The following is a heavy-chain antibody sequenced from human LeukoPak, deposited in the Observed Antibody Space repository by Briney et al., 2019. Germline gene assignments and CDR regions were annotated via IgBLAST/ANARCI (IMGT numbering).Heavy chain of an antibody. CDR2: IYYSGST. CDR1: GGSISSYY. D-gene: IGHD3-3*01. V-gene: IGHV4-59*01. CDR3: ASGWSGFFDS. J-gene: IGHJ4*02. Sequence: SETLSLTCAVSGGSISSYYWSRIRQPPGKGLECIGYIYYSGSTTYNPSLKSRVAISVDTSKKQFSLKLTSVTAADTAVYYCASGWSGFFDSWGQGTLVTVSS.